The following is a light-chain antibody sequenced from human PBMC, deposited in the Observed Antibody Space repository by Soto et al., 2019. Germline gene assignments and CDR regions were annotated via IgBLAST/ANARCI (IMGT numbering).Light chain of an antibody. CDR3: QQYNSSPLT. CDR1: QSISSW. J-gene: IGKJ4*01. Sequence: DIQMTQSPSTLSASVEARVTITCRASQSISSWLAWYQQNPGKAPKLLIYKASSLESGVPSRFSGSGSGTEFTLTISSLQPDDFATYYCQQYNSSPLTFGGGTKVEIK. CDR2: KAS. V-gene: IGKV1-5*03.